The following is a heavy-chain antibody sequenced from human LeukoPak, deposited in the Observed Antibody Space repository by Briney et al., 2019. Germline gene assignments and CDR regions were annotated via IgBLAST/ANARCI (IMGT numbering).Heavy chain of an antibody. D-gene: IGHD3-22*01. CDR1: GGTFSSYA. Sequence: GASVKVSCTASGGTFSSYAISWVRQAPGQGLEWMGGIIPIFGTANYAQKFQGRVTITADESTSTAYMELSSLRSEDTAVYYCARVRDYYDSSGWNDWFDPWGQGTLVTVSS. V-gene: IGHV1-69*01. J-gene: IGHJ5*02. CDR3: ARVRDYYDSSGWNDWFDP. CDR2: IIPIFGTA.